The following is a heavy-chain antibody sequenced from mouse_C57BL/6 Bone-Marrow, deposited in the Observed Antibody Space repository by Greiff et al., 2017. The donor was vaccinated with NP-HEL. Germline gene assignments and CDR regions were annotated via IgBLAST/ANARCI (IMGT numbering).Heavy chain of an antibody. CDR1: GFTFSSYA. V-gene: IGHV5-4*01. CDR2: ISDGGSYT. Sequence: EVHLVESGGGLVKPGGSLKLSCAASGFTFSSYAMSWVRQTPEKRLEWVATISDGGSYTYYPDNVKGRFTISRHNAKNNLYLQMSHLKSEDTAMYYCARDFFWFAYWGQGTLVTVSA. CDR3: ARDFFWFAY. J-gene: IGHJ3*01.